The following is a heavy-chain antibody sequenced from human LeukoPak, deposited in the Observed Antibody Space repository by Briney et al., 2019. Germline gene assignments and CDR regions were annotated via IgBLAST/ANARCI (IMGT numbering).Heavy chain of an antibody. D-gene: IGHD5-12*01. CDR2: IGISSGNT. CDR3: ARDHRYAFDN. Sequence: GGSLRLSCAASGFTFSSCAMSWVRQAPGKGLEWISYIGISSGNTKYADSVKGRFTISRDKARNSLYLQMNSLRVEDTAMYYCARDHRYAFDNWGHGTLVTVSS. J-gene: IGHJ4*01. CDR1: GFTFSSCA. V-gene: IGHV3-48*01.